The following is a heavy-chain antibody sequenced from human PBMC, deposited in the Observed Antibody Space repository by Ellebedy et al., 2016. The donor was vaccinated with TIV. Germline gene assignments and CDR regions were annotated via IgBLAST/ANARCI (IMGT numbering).Heavy chain of an antibody. CDR3: VRELPAGGMDV. CDR2: INNDGTYT. J-gene: IGHJ6*02. D-gene: IGHD2-21*01. CDR1: GFIFSSYW. V-gene: IGHV3-74*01. Sequence: GESLKISXAASGFIFSSYWMHWVRQAPGRGLVWVSRINNDGTYTRYADSVKGRFTVSRDNAKNTLFLQMNSLRAEDTAVYYCVRELPAGGMDVWGQGTTVTVSS.